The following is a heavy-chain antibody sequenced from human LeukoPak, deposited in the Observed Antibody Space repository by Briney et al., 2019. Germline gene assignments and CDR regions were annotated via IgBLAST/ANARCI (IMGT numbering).Heavy chain of an antibody. CDR2: INPNSGGT. J-gene: IGHJ3*02. V-gene: IGHV1-2*02. CDR3: ARPSQRYYYDSSGYPYDAFDI. Sequence: GASVKVSCKASGYTFTGYYMHWVRQAPGQGLEWMGWINPNSGGTNYEPKVQGRVTMTRDTSISTGYMELSRLRYDDTAVYYCARPSQRYYYDSSGYPYDAFDIWGQGTMVTVSS. CDR1: GYTFTGYY. D-gene: IGHD3-22*01.